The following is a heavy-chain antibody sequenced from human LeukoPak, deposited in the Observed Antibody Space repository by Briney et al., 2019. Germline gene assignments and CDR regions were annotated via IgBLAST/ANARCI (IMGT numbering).Heavy chain of an antibody. CDR2: IYYSGST. CDR3: ARDSGYSSSWLHY. J-gene: IGHJ4*02. Sequence: SQTLSLTCTVSGGSISSGGYYWSWIRQHPGKGLEWIGYIYYSGSTYYNPSLKSRVTISVDRSKNQFSLKLSSVTAADTAVYYCARDSGYSSSWLHYWGQGTLVTVSS. D-gene: IGHD6-13*01. CDR1: GGSISSGGYY. V-gene: IGHV4-31*03.